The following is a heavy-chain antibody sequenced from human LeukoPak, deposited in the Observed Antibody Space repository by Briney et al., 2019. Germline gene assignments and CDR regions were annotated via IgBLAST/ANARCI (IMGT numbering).Heavy chain of an antibody. J-gene: IGHJ4*02. V-gene: IGHV4-59*08. CDR2: IYYGGST. D-gene: IGHD6-19*01. Sequence: SETLSLTCTVSGGSISGYYWSWIRQPPGKGLEWIGYIYYGGSTNYNPSLKSRVTMSVVKSKNLFSLNLSSVTAADTAVYYCARTQGSSGWYEFDYWGQGTPVTVSS. CDR3: ARTQGSSGWYEFDY. CDR1: GGSISGYY.